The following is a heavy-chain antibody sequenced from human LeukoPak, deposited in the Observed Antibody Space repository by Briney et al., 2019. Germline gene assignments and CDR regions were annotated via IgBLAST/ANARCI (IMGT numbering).Heavy chain of an antibody. D-gene: IGHD6-19*01. J-gene: IGHJ4*02. CDR2: VSWNSGDI. Sequence: GGSPSLSCAASGFTFDDYAMHWARQPPGKGLEWVSGVSWNSGDIGYADSVKGRFTISRDNAKNSLYLQMNSLRVEDMALYYCAKALSIAVAGLVDYWGQGTLVTVSS. V-gene: IGHV3-9*03. CDR1: GFTFDDYA. CDR3: AKALSIAVAGLVDY.